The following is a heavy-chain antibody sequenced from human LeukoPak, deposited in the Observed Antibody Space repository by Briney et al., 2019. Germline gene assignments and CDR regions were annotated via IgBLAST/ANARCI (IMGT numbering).Heavy chain of an antibody. D-gene: IGHD3-10*01. V-gene: IGHV4-30-2*01. J-gene: IGHJ5*02. Sequence: KSSETLSLTCTVSGGSISSGGYYWSWIRQPPGKGLEWIGYIYHSGSTYYNPSLKSRVTISVDRSKNQFSLKLSSVTAADTAVYYCARDDRPITMVRGVKNHWGFDPWGQGTLVTVSS. CDR2: IYHSGST. CDR3: ARDDRPITMVRGVKNHWGFDP. CDR1: GGSISSGGYY.